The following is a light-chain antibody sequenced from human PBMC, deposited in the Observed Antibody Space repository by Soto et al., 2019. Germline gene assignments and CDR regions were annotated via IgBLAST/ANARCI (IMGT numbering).Light chain of an antibody. Sequence: EIVLTQSPGTLSLSPVERATLSCMASQSVNINLAWYQQKPGQAPRLLIFGASSRANGIPARFSGSGSGTEFTLTISNLQTEDFAVYYCQQYNKWPRTFGQGTKVDI. CDR1: QSVNIN. V-gene: IGKV3-15*01. CDR3: QQYNKWPRT. CDR2: GAS. J-gene: IGKJ1*01.